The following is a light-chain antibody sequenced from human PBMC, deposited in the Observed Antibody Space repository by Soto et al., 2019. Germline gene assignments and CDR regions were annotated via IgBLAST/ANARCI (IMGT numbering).Light chain of an antibody. V-gene: IGKV3-20*01. CDR3: QQYGSSSWT. CDR1: QSVSSSY. Sequence: EIVLTQXPXTLSLSPGERATLSCRASQSVSSSYLAWYQQKPGQAPRLLIYGASSRATGIPDRFSGSGSEKDFTLTISRLEPEDFAVYYCQQYGSSSWTFGQGTKVEIK. CDR2: GAS. J-gene: IGKJ1*01.